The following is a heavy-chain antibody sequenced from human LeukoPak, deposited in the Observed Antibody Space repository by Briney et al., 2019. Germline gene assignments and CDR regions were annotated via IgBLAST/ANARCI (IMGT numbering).Heavy chain of an antibody. D-gene: IGHD3-16*01. CDR1: GFTFNNFG. V-gene: IGHV3-48*01. CDR2: ISSSSSTI. Sequence: GGSLRLSCAASGFTFNNFGFHWVRQAPGKGLEWVSYISSSSSTIYYADSVKGRFTISRDNAKNSLYLQMNSLRAEDTAVYYCARDLGIDYWGQGTLVTVSS. J-gene: IGHJ4*02. CDR3: ARDLGIDY.